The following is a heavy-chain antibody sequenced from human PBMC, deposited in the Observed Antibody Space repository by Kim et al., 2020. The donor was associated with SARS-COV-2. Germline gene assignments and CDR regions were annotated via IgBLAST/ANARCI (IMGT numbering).Heavy chain of an antibody. CDR2: FDPEDGET. Sequence: ASVTVSCQVSGYTLTELSMHWVRQAPGKGLEWMGGFDPEDGETIYAQKFQGRVTMTEDTSTDTAYLELSSLRSEDTAVYYCATWRVYCSSTSCSTYYYYYYGMDVWGQGTTVTVSS. D-gene: IGHD2-2*02. CDR1: GYTLTELS. CDR3: ATWRVYCSSTSCSTYYYYYYGMDV. J-gene: IGHJ6*02. V-gene: IGHV1-24*01.